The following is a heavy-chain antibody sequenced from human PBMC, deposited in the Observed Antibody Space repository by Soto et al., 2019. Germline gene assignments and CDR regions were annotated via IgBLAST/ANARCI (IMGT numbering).Heavy chain of an antibody. CDR2: IDPSDSYT. D-gene: IGHD2-2*01. Sequence: GESLKISCKGSGYSFTSYWISWVRQMPGKGLEWMGRIDPSDSYTNYSPSFQGHVTISADKSISTAYLQWSSLKASDTAMYYCASXLTYCSSTSCLGNWFDPWGQGTLVTVSS. CDR3: ASXLTYCSSTSCLGNWFDP. CDR1: GYSFTSYW. V-gene: IGHV5-10-1*01. J-gene: IGHJ5*02.